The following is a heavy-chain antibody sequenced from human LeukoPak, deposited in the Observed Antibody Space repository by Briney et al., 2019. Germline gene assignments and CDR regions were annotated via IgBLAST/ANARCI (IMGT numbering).Heavy chain of an antibody. D-gene: IGHD1-26*01. CDR1: GFTFSNSA. V-gene: IGHV1-58*02. CDR2: IIVGSGRT. Sequence: ASVKLSCKASGFTFSNSAIQWVRQARGQRLEWIGWIIVGSGRTHYAQNLQERLTLTRDMSTNTAYMELSSLRSEDTAVYYCAAELYSGTYGRCCSFAFWGQGTPVTVSS. CDR3: AAELYSGTYGRCCSFAF. J-gene: IGHJ4*02.